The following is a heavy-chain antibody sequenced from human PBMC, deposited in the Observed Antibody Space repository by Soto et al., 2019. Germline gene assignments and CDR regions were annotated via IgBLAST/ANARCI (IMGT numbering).Heavy chain of an antibody. J-gene: IGHJ6*02. Sequence: SVKVSCKASGGTFSSYAISWVRQAPGQGLEWMGRIIPILGIANYAQKFQGRVTITADKSTSTAYMELSSLRSEDTAVYYCARGGPYGSGSYYYYYGMDGWGQGTTVTVSS. CDR1: GGTFSSYA. D-gene: IGHD3-10*01. CDR3: ARGGPYGSGSYYYYYGMDG. V-gene: IGHV1-69*04. CDR2: IIPILGIA.